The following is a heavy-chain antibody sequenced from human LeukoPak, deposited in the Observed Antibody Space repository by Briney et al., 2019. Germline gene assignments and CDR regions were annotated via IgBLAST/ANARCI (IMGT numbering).Heavy chain of an antibody. D-gene: IGHD6-19*01. CDR3: AREIGGYSAFDY. Sequence: GSVKVSCQASGYTFTSYGISCVRHAPRQGREWMGWISAYNGNTNYAQKLQGRVTMTTDTSTSTAYMELRSLRSDDTAVYYCAREIGGYSAFDYWGQGTLVTVSS. J-gene: IGHJ4*02. V-gene: IGHV1-18*01. CDR2: ISAYNGNT. CDR1: GYTFTSYG.